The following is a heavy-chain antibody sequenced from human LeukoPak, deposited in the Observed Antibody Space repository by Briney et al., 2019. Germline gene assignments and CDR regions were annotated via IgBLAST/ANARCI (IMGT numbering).Heavy chain of an antibody. V-gene: IGHV3-23*01. CDR2: ISGSGGST. CDR3: AKKLLGGYQLLYSGYFDY. D-gene: IGHD2-2*02. CDR1: GFTFSSYA. Sequence: PGGSLRLSCAASGFTFSSYAMSWVRQAPGKGLEWVSAISGSGGSTYYADSVKGRFTISRDNSKNTLYLQMNSLRAEDTAVYYCAKKLLGGYQLLYSGYFDYWGQGTLVTVSS. J-gene: IGHJ4*02.